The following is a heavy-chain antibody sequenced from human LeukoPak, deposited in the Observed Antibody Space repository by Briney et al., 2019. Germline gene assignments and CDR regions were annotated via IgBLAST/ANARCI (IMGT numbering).Heavy chain of an antibody. CDR2: IKQDGSEK. Sequence: GESLKISCAASGFTFSSYWMSWVRQAPGKGLEWVANIKQDGSEKYYVDSVKGRFTISRDNAKNPLYLQMNSLRAEDTAVYYCARGGAPEGYCSGGSCYPPDYWGQGTLVTVSS. D-gene: IGHD2-15*01. J-gene: IGHJ4*02. CDR3: ARGGAPEGYCSGGSCYPPDY. CDR1: GFTFSSYW. V-gene: IGHV3-7*01.